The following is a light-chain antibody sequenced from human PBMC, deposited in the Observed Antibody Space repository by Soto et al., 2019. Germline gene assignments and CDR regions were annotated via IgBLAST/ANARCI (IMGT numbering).Light chain of an antibody. V-gene: IGKV3-20*01. J-gene: IGKJ1*01. CDR2: GAF. Sequence: EIVLTQSPGTLSLSPGERATLSCRASQSVRTNYLAWYQQKRGQAPWLLIYGAFNRAGGVPDRFSGSGSGTDFTLTISSLQPEDFATYYCQQSYSTPWTFGQGTKVDIK. CDR1: QSVRTNY. CDR3: QQSYSTPWT.